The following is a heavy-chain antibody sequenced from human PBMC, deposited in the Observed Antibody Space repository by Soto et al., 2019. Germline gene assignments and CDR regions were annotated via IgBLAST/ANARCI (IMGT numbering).Heavy chain of an antibody. V-gene: IGHV4-4*07. Sequence: PSETLSLTCTVSGGSISSYYWSWIRQPAGKGLEWIGRIYTSGSTNYNPSLKIRVTMSVDTSKHQFSLKLSSVTAADTAVYYCARDRAVASSDPRRFDYWGQGTLVTVSS. CDR2: IYTSGST. D-gene: IGHD6-19*01. J-gene: IGHJ4*02. CDR1: GGSISSYY. CDR3: ARDRAVASSDPRRFDY.